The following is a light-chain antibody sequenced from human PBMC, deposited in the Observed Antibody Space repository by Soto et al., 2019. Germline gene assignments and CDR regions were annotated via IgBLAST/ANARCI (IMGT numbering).Light chain of an antibody. V-gene: IGLV2-14*01. CDR2: DVS. J-gene: IGLJ1*01. CDR1: SRYIVDYYY. CDR3: SSYTSSSTRV. Sequence: QSVLTQPASGSGCPGQSITISCTGNSRYIVDYYYVSWYQQHPGKAPKLMIYDVSNRPSGVSNRFSGSKSGNTASLTISGLQAEDEADYYCSSYTSSSTRVFGTGTKVTVL.